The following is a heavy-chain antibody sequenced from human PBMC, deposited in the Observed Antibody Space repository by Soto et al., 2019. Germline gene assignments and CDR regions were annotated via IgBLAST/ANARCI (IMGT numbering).Heavy chain of an antibody. D-gene: IGHD3-3*01. CDR3: ARDFGHGYYLDY. V-gene: IGHV3-48*02. J-gene: IGHJ4*02. CDR2: ITDSIDTV. CDR1: GFSFSNYN. Sequence: GGSLRLSCVASGFSFSNYNMNWVRQAPGKGLEWVSYITDSIDTVHYADSVRGRFTISRDNAESSLYLQMNSLRDEDTAVYFCARDFGHGYYLDYWGRGTLVTVSS.